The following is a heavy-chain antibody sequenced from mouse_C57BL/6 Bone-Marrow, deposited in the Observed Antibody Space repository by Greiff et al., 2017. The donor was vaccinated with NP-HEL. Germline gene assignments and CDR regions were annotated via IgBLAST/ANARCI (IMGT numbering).Heavy chain of an antibody. J-gene: IGHJ3*01. CDR2: IDPENGDT. Sequence: VQLQQSGAELVRPGASVKLSCTASGFNIKDDYMHWVKQRPEQGLEWIGWIDPENGDTEYASKFQGKATITADTSSNTAYLQLSSLTSEDTAVYYCTTPDLRFAYWGQGTLVTVSA. CDR3: TTPDLRFAY. D-gene: IGHD5-1*01. CDR1: GFNIKDDY. V-gene: IGHV14-4*01.